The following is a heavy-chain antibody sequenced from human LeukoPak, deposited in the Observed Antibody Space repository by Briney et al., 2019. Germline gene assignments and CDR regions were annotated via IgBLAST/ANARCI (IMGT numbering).Heavy chain of an antibody. CDR2: ISGDGGST. CDR3: AKDLELRYFDWLSDAFDI. V-gene: IGHV3-43*02. CDR1: GFTFDDYA. J-gene: IGHJ3*02. D-gene: IGHD3-9*01. Sequence: VGSLRLSCAASGFTFDDYAMHWVRQAPGKGLEWVSLISGDGGSTYYADSVKGRFTISRDNSKNSLYLQMNSLRTEDTALYYCAKDLELRYFDWLSDAFDIWGQGTMVTVSS.